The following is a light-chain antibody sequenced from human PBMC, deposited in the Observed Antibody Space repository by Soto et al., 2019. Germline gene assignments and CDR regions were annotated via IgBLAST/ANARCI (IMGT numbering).Light chain of an antibody. Sequence: QSVLTQPPSASGTPGQRVTISCSGSRSNIGSNTVNWYQQLPGTSPKLLIYSNNQRPSGVPDRFSGSKSGTSASLAISGLQSEAEADYYCAAWDDSLNGYVFGTGTKVTV. CDR3: AAWDDSLNGYV. J-gene: IGLJ1*01. CDR1: RSNIGSNT. V-gene: IGLV1-44*01. CDR2: SNN.